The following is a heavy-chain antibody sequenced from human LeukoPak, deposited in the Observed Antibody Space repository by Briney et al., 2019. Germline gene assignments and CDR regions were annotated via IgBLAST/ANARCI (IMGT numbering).Heavy chain of an antibody. V-gene: IGHV4-4*07. Sequence: PSETLSLTCSVSGGSISTYYGSWIRQSAGKGLEWIGRIHTSGSTNYNPSLKSRVTMSVDTSKNQFSLKVTSVSAADTGVYYCARAPGFSSGWLPDCWGQGSLVTVSS. CDR1: GGSISTYY. CDR2: IHTSGST. D-gene: IGHD6-19*01. J-gene: IGHJ4*02. CDR3: ARAPGFSSGWLPDC.